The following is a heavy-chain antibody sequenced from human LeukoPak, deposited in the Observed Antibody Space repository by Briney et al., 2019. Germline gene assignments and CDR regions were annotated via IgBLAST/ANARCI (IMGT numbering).Heavy chain of an antibody. J-gene: IGHJ5*02. D-gene: IGHD6-13*01. CDR2: IIPILGIA. CDR1: GGTFSSYA. Sequence: SVKVSCKASGGTFSSYAISWVRQAPGQGLEWMGRIIPILGIANYAQKFQGRVTITADRSTSTAYMELRSLRSDDTAVYYCARSRSGYSSSWYWFDPWGQGTLVTVSS. V-gene: IGHV1-69*04. CDR3: ARSRSGYSSSWYWFDP.